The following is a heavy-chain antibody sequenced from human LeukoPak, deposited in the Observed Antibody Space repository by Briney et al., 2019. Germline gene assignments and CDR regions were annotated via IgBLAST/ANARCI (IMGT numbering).Heavy chain of an antibody. D-gene: IGHD3-9*01. V-gene: IGHV3-23*01. CDR1: GFTFSSSA. CDR3: AKVGYDILTGYDY. J-gene: IGHJ4*02. Sequence: GGSLRLSCAASGFTFSSSAMSWVRQARGKGVEWVSAISGSGGSTYYGDSVKGRFTISRDNSKNTLYLQMNSLRAEDTAVYYCAKVGYDILTGYDYWGQGTLVTVSS. CDR2: ISGSGGST.